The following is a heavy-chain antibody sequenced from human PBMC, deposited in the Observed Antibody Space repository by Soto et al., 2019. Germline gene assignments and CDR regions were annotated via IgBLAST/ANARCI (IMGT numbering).Heavy chain of an antibody. CDR3: AREHSYGVYFDY. V-gene: IGHV4-30-2*01. CDR1: GGSISSGGYS. CDR2: IYHSGST. Sequence: QLQLQESGSGLVKPSQTLSLTCAVSGGSISSGGYSWSWIRQPPGKGLEWIGYIYHSGSTYYNPSLKSRVTISGDRSKNQFSLKMSTVTAADTAVYYCAREHSYGVYFDYWGQGTLVTVSS. J-gene: IGHJ4*02. D-gene: IGHD5-18*01.